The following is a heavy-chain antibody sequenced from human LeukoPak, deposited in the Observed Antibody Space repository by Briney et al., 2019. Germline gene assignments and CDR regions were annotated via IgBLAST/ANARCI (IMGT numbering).Heavy chain of an antibody. Sequence: GGSLRLSCAASGFHFSSYVMSWVRQAPGKGLEWVSGISGSGDSTYFADSVKGRFTISRDNSKNTLYLQMNSLRAEDTAVYYCATSLRGSYRYPTASYYFDYWGQGTLVTVSS. D-gene: IGHD3-16*02. CDR1: GFHFSSYV. V-gene: IGHV3-23*01. CDR3: ATSLRGSYRYPTASYYFDY. J-gene: IGHJ4*02. CDR2: ISGSGDST.